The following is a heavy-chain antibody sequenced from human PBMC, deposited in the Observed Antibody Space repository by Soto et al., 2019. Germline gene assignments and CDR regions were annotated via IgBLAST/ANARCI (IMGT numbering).Heavy chain of an antibody. J-gene: IGHJ4*02. V-gene: IGHV3-23*01. CDR2: ISGSGGST. D-gene: IGHD3-3*01. CDR3: AKDDYDFWSGYYKGGFDY. CDR1: GFTFSSYA. Sequence: GGSLRLSCAASGFTFSSYAMSWIRQAPGKGLEWVSAISGSGGSTYYADSVKGRFTISRDNSKNTLYLQMNSLRAEDTAVYYCAKDDYDFWSGYYKGGFDYWGQGTLVTVSS.